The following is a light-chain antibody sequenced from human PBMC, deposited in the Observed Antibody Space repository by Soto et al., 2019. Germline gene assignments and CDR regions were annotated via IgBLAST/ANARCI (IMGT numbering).Light chain of an antibody. CDR2: DAS. CDR1: QDIDKF. Sequence: DIQMTQSPSSLSASVGDRVTITCQASQDIDKFLNWYQQKPGKPPKLLIDDASNLATGVPSRFSGRGSGTDFTFTISSLQPEDVAVYYCQQYGSSLRTFGQGTKVDIK. CDR3: QQYGSSLRT. J-gene: IGKJ1*01. V-gene: IGKV1-33*01.